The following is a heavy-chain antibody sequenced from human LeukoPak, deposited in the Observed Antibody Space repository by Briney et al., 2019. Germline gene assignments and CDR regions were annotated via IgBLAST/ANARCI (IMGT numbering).Heavy chain of an antibody. CDR1: GYTFTSYD. V-gene: IGHV1-8*01. D-gene: IGHD5-18*01. CDR2: MNPNSGNT. Sequence: ASVKVSCKASGYTFTSYDINWVRQATGQGLEWMGWMNPNSGNTGYAQKFQGRVTMTRNTSISTAYTELSSLRSEDTAVYYCARGHSVDTAMLRDDYWGQGTLVTVSS. J-gene: IGHJ4*02. CDR3: ARGHSVDTAMLRDDY.